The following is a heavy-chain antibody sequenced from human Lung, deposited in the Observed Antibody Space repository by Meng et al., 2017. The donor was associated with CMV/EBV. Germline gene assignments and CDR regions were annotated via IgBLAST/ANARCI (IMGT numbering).Heavy chain of an antibody. J-gene: IGHJ4*02. V-gene: IGHV1-8*03. Sequence: CQASCSTFPGYYITWVRQATGHGLELMGWMSPNSGNTGYAQQFQGRVTITRHTAISTAYMELSSLRSEDTAVYYCARTNYGSGGGFDYWGQGTLVTVSS. CDR1: CSTFPGYY. CDR2: MSPNSGNT. CDR3: ARTNYGSGGGFDY. D-gene: IGHD3-10*01.